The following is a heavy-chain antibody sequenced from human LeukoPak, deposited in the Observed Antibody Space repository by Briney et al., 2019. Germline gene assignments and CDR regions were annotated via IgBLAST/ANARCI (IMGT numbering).Heavy chain of an antibody. Sequence: SETLSLTCAVSHDSSYSSIYYWGWVRQPPGKGLEWIGTIDYSGNTYHNPSLKSRATISTDTSRSQFSLNLSSVTAADTAVYYCAREYTLYRSGWFLDYWGQGTVVTVSS. CDR3: AREYTLYRSGWFLDY. V-gene: IGHV4-39*07. D-gene: IGHD6-19*01. CDR2: IDYSGNT. CDR1: HDSSYSSIYY. J-gene: IGHJ4*02.